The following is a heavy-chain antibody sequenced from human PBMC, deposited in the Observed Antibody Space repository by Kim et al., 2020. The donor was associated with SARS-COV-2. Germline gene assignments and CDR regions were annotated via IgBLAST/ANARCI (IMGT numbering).Heavy chain of an antibody. V-gene: IGHV1-3*01. D-gene: IGHD5-18*01. CDR1: GYTFTSYA. CDR3: AREGYSYGYISWFDP. Sequence: ASVKVSCKASGYTFTSYAMHWVRQAPGQRLEWMGWINAGNGNTKYSQKFQGRVTITRDTSASTAYMELSSLRSEDTAVYYCAREGYSYGYISWFDPWGQGTLVTVSS. CDR2: INAGNGNT. J-gene: IGHJ5*02.